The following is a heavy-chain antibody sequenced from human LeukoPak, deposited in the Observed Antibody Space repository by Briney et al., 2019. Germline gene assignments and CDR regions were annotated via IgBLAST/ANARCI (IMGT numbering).Heavy chain of an antibody. V-gene: IGHV4-31*03. D-gene: IGHD3-22*01. Sequence: PSETLSLTCTVSGGSISSGGYYWSWIRQHPGKGLEWIGYIYYSGSTYYNPSLKSRVTISVDTSKNQFSLKLSSVTAADTAVYYCARVVVITIGEDWFDPWGREPWSPSPQ. CDR3: ARVVVITIGEDWFDP. J-gene: IGHJ5*02. CDR2: IYYSGST. CDR1: GGSISSGGYY.